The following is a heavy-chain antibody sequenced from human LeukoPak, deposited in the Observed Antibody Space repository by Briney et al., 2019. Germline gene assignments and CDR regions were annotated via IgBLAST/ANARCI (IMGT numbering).Heavy chain of an antibody. CDR2: MNPNSGNT. Sequence: GASVRVSCKASGYTFTSYDINWVRQATGQGLEWMGWMNPNSGNTGYAQKFQGRVTMTRNTSISTAYMELSSLRSEDTAVYYCARDLVYRMAVAKYFDYWGQGTLVTVSS. D-gene: IGHD6-19*01. J-gene: IGHJ4*02. CDR3: ARDLVYRMAVAKYFDY. V-gene: IGHV1-8*01. CDR1: GYTFTSYD.